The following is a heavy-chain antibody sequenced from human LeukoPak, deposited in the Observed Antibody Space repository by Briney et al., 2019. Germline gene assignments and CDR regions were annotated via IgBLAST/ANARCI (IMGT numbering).Heavy chain of an antibody. J-gene: IGHJ4*02. Sequence: GGSLRLSCAVSGITLSNYGMSWVRQAPGKGLEWVAGISDSDGSTKYADSVKGRFTISRDNSKNTLYLQMNSLRAEDTAVYFCAKRGVVIRVILVGFHKEAYYFDSWGRGALVTVSS. D-gene: IGHD3-22*01. CDR2: ISDSDGST. CDR1: GITLSNYG. V-gene: IGHV3-23*01. CDR3: AKRGVVIRVILVGFHKEAYYFDS.